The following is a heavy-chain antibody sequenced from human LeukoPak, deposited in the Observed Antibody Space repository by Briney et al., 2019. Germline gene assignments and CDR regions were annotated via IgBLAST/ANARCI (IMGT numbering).Heavy chain of an antibody. Sequence: PGGSLRLSCAASGFTFRTYWMSWVRQTPEKGLEWVANIKVDGSEEYYVDSVKGRFTVSRDNAKNSLYLQMNSLRAEDTAVYYCARDSGIRTVDYWGQGTLVSVSS. CDR3: ARDSGIRTVDY. D-gene: IGHD3-10*01. CDR2: IKVDGSEE. V-gene: IGHV3-7*01. J-gene: IGHJ4*02. CDR1: GFTFRTYW.